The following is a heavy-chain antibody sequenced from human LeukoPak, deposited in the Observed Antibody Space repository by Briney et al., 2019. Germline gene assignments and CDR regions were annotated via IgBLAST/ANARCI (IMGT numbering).Heavy chain of an antibody. CDR3: ARDSRQLKADAFEI. Sequence: SETLSLTCTVSGGSISSYHWSWIRQPPGKGLEWIGYIYYSGSTNYNPSLKSRVTISVDTSKNQFSLKLSSVTAADTAVYYCARDSRQLKADAFEIWGQGTMVTVSS. V-gene: IGHV4-59*01. J-gene: IGHJ3*02. CDR1: GGSISSYH. CDR2: IYYSGST. D-gene: IGHD1-1*01.